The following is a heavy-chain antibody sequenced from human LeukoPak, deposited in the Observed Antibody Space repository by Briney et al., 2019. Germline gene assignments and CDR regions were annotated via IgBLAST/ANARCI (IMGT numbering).Heavy chain of an antibody. CDR3: ARQARYCGGDCYRYFDY. Sequence: SEALSLTCTVSGGSISSYYWSWIRQPPGKGLEWIGYIYTSGSTNYDPSLKSRVTISVDTSKNQLSLKLSSVTAADTAVYYCARQARYCGGDCYRYFDYWGQGTLVTVSS. CDR2: IYTSGST. J-gene: IGHJ4*02. CDR1: GGSISSYY. V-gene: IGHV4-4*09. D-gene: IGHD2-21*02.